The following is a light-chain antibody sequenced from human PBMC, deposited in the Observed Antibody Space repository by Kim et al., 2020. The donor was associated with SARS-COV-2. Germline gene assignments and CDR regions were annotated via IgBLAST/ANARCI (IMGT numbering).Light chain of an antibody. CDR1: QSLLHSNGYTY. CDR2: LAS. J-gene: IGKJ2*01. Sequence: EIVMTQSPLSLPVTPGEPASVSCRSNQSLLHSNGYTYLDWYLQKPGQSPQLLIYLASGRASGVPDRFSGGGSGTDFTLKISRVEADDVGVYYCMQALQTPYTFGQGTKLEI. V-gene: IGKV2-28*01. CDR3: MQALQTPYT.